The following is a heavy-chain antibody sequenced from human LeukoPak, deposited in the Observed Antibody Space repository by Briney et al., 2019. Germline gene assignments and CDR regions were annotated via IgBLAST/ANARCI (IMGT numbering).Heavy chain of an antibody. J-gene: IGHJ4*02. CDR1: GGSITSGSYY. D-gene: IGHD2-21*02. CDR2: IYTSGST. Sequence: SQTLSLTCTVSGGSITSGSYYWSWIRQPAGKGLEWIGRIYTSGSTNYNPSLKSRVTISVDTSKNQFSLKVSSVTAADTAVYYCARLGGDASLDYWGQGTLVTVSS. CDR3: ARLGGDASLDY. V-gene: IGHV4-61*02.